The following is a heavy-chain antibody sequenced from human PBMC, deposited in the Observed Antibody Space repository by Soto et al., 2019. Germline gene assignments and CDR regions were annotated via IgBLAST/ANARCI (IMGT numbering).Heavy chain of an antibody. CDR3: ARGRAVAGINYYYYYGMDV. CDR2: IYYSGST. V-gene: IGHV4-59*01. Sequence: SETLSLTCTVSGGSISSYYWSWIRQPPGKGLEWIGYIYYSGSTNYNPSLKSRVTISVDTSKNQFSLKLSSVTAADTAVYYCARGRAVAGINYYYYYGMDVWGQGTTVTVSS. J-gene: IGHJ6*02. CDR1: GGSISSYY. D-gene: IGHD6-19*01.